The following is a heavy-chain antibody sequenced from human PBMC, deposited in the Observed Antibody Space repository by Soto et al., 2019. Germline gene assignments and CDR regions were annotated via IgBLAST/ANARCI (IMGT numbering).Heavy chain of an antibody. CDR2: SIPIFGTA. D-gene: IGHD3-3*01. Sequence: ASVKVSCKASGGTFSRYAISWVRQAPGQGLEWMGGSIPIFGTANSAQKFQGIVTITADESTSPAYMELDSLRAEDTAVYYCARDGPFPGGSLEWSYYFDYWGQGTLVTVSS. CDR3: ARDGPFPGGSLEWSYYFDY. CDR1: GGTFSRYA. J-gene: IGHJ4*02. V-gene: IGHV1-69*13.